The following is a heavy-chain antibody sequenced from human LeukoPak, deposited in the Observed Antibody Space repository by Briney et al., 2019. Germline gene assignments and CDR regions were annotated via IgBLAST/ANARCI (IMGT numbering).Heavy chain of an antibody. CDR3: ARAITMIVRAGDY. D-gene: IGHD3-22*01. V-gene: IGHV3-11*01. CDR2: ISSSGSVI. Sequence: GGSLRLSCAAPGFTLSDYYMSWIRQAPGKGLEWLSHISSSGSVIQYADSVKGRFTVSRDNAKNSLYLQMNSLRAEDTAVYYCARAITMIVRAGDYWGQGTLVTVSS. J-gene: IGHJ4*02. CDR1: GFTLSDYY.